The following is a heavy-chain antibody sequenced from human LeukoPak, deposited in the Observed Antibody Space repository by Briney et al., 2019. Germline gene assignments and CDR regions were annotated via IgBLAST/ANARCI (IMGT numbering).Heavy chain of an antibody. CDR2: IYSGGST. Sequence: GGSLRLSCAASGFTVSSNYMSWVRQAPGKGLEWVSVIYSGGSTYYADPVKGRFTISRDNSKNTLYLQMNSLRAEDTAVYYCARVAESRYSGLPQAFDIWGQGTMVTVSS. V-gene: IGHV3-53*01. D-gene: IGHD1-26*01. CDR1: GFTVSSNY. CDR3: ARVAESRYSGLPQAFDI. J-gene: IGHJ3*02.